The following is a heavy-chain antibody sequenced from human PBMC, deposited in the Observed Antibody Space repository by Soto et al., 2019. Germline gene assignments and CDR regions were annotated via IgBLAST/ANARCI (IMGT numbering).Heavy chain of an antibody. CDR1: GGTFSSYA. Sequence: SVKVSCKASGGTFSSYAISWVRQAPGQGLEWMGGIIPIFGTANYAQKFQGRVTITADESTSTAYMELSSLRSEDTAVYYCASSITMIVVVIPYYYYGMDVWGQGTTVTVSS. CDR3: ASSITMIVVVIPYYYYGMDV. D-gene: IGHD3-22*01. CDR2: IIPIFGTA. V-gene: IGHV1-69*13. J-gene: IGHJ6*02.